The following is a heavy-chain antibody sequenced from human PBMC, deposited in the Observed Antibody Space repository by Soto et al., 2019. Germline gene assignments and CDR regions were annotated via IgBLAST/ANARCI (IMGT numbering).Heavy chain of an antibody. J-gene: IGHJ4*02. Sequence: PSQTLSLTCAISGDSVSGNSAAWNWIRQSPSRGLEWLGRTYYRSRWYNDYAVSVKSRITVTPDTSKNQFSLHLNSVTPEDTAVYYXAREFPYYVSSDSYLDYWGQGALVTVS. CDR1: GDSVSGNSAA. CDR2: TYYRSRWYN. CDR3: AREFPYYVSSDSYLDY. D-gene: IGHD3-16*01. V-gene: IGHV6-1*01.